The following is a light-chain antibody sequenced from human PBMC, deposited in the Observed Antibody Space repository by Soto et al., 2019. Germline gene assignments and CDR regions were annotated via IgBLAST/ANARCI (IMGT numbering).Light chain of an antibody. CDR2: EVS. J-gene: IGLJ1*01. CDR1: SSDVGAYNY. V-gene: IGLV2-14*01. Sequence: QSALTQPASVSGSPGQSIAISCTGTSSDVGAYNYVSWYQQHPGKAPKLMIYEVSNRPSGISNRFSGSKSGNTASLTISGLQAEDEADYYCSSYTSSSTYVFRGGTKLTVL. CDR3: SSYTSSSTYV.